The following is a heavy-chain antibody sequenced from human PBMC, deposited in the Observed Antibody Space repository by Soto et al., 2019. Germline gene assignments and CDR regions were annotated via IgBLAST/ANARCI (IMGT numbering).Heavy chain of an antibody. CDR1: GGFVNSVNNY. V-gene: IGHV4-30-4*01. CDR2: IFYTGST. Sequence: QVHLQESGPGLVKPSQTLSLTCTVSGGFVNSVNNYWSWIRQPPGKGLEWLGYIFYTGSTYYNPSLRSRITISTDTSKNRFSLKLNSVTAADTAVYYCARVPFSSFGVADPPVRWFDPWGQGNLVTVSS. CDR3: ARVPFSSFGVADPPVRWFDP. J-gene: IGHJ5*02. D-gene: IGHD3-3*01.